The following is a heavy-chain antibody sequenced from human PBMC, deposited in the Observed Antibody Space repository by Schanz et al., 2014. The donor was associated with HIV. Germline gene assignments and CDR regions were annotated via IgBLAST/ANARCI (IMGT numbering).Heavy chain of an antibody. D-gene: IGHD6-6*01. J-gene: IGHJ4*02. CDR3: AKGWRGYSISSLVDY. CDR2: ISYDGRNK. CDR1: GFTFNSYG. V-gene: IGHV3-30*18. Sequence: QVQLVESGGGVVQPGRSLRLSCAASGFTFNSYGMHWVRQAPGKGLEWMAVISYDGRNKYYADSVKGRFTISRDNSKNTLYLQMNSLRADDTAVYYCAKGWRGYSISSLVDYWGQGSLVTVSS.